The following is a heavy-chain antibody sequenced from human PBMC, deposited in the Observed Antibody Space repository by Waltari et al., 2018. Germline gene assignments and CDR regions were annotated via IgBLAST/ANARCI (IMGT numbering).Heavy chain of an antibody. CDR2: MNPNSGNT. J-gene: IGHJ6*03. V-gene: IGHV1-8*01. CDR3: VTYPVIGGYWYMDV. D-gene: IGHD2-15*01. CDR1: GYTFTSYD. Sequence: QVQLVQSGAEVKKPGASVKVSCKASGYTFTSYDINWVRQATGQGLEWMGWMNPNSGNTGYAQKFQGRVTMTRNTSISTAYMELSSLRSEDTAVYYCVTYPVIGGYWYMDVWGKGTTVTVSS.